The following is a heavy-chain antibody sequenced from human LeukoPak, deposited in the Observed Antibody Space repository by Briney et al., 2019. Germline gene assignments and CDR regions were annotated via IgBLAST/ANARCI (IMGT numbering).Heavy chain of an antibody. CDR2: IKQDGSEK. CDR3: ASSPIVDFYYYSYMDV. Sequence: GSLRLSCAASGFTFSSYWMSWVRQAPGKGLEWVANIKQDGSEKYYVDSVKGRFTISRDNAKNSLYLQMNSLRAEDTALYYCASSPIVDFYYYSYMDVWGKGTTVTISS. CDR1: GFTFSSYW. D-gene: IGHD1-26*01. V-gene: IGHV3-7*03. J-gene: IGHJ6*03.